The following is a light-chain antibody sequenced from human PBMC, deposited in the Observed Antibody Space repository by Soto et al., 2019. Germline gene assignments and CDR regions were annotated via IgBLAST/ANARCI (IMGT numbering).Light chain of an antibody. V-gene: IGKV3-20*01. CDR1: QSVSSSY. J-gene: IGKJ2*01. CDR3: QLYGSSPRYT. Sequence: EIVLTQSPGTLSLSPGERATLSCRASQSVSSSYLAWSQQKPGQAPRLLIYGASSRATGIPDRFSCSGSGTDFTLTIGRLEPEDYAGYYCQLYGSSPRYTFGQGTKLEIK. CDR2: GAS.